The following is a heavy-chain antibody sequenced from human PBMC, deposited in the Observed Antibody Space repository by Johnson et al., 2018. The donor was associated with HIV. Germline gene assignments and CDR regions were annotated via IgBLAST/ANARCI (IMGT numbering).Heavy chain of an antibody. CDR2: VSSSGGST. CDR3: AKSRAGGDYDAFDI. Sequence: VQLVESGGGLVQPGGSLRLSCSASGFTFSIYAMSWVRQAPGKGLEWVSTVSSSGGSTYYTDSVKGRFTISRDNSENTLYLQVNSLRAEDTAIYYCAKSRAGGDYDAFDIWGQGTMVTVSS. J-gene: IGHJ3*02. D-gene: IGHD2-21*01. CDR1: GFTFSIYA. V-gene: IGHV3-23*04.